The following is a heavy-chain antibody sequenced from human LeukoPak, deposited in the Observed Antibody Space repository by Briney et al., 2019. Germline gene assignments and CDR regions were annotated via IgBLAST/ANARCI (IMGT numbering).Heavy chain of an antibody. V-gene: IGHV4-38-2*02. CDR2: IYHSGST. Sequence: SETLSLTCTVSGYSISSGYYWGWIRQPPGKGLEWIGSIYHSGSTYYNPSLKSRVTISVDTSKNQFSLKLSSVTAADTAVYYCARDHWKQLADDYYYYGMDVWGQGTTVTVSS. CDR1: GYSISSGYY. J-gene: IGHJ6*02. D-gene: IGHD6-13*01. CDR3: ARDHWKQLADDYYYYGMDV.